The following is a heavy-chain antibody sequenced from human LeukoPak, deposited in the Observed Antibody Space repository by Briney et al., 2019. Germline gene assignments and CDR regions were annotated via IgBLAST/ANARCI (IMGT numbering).Heavy chain of an antibody. CDR1: GFTFSNAW. J-gene: IGHJ6*03. V-gene: IGHV3-48*01. D-gene: IGHD2-15*01. CDR3: ARTEDARVDYYYYMDV. CDR2: ISGSSSTI. Sequence: GGSLRLSCAASGFTFSNAWMSWVRQAPGKGLEWVSYISGSSSTIYYADSVKGRFTISRDNAKNSLYLQMNSLRAEDTAVYYCARTEDARVDYYYYMDVWGKGTTVTVSS.